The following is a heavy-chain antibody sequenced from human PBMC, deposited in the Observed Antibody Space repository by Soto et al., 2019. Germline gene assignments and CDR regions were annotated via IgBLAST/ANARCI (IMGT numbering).Heavy chain of an antibody. V-gene: IGHV2-5*02. CDR3: AHRVLRTVFGLVTTTAIYFDF. Sequence: QITLNESGPTQVKPRQTLTLTCTFSGFSLTTSGVGVGCIRQSPGKAPEWLALIYWDDDKRYSPCLKSRLTITKDTSKNQVVLTMADLDPADTATYYCAHRVLRTVFGLVTTTAIYFDFWGQGTPVAVSS. D-gene: IGHD3-3*01. J-gene: IGHJ4*02. CDR2: IYWDDDK. CDR1: GFSLTTSGVG.